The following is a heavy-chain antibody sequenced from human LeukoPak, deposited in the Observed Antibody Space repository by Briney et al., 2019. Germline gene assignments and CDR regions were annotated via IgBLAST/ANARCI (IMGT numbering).Heavy chain of an antibody. J-gene: IGHJ4*02. D-gene: IGHD3-16*01. Sequence: KPSETLSLTCTVSGGSISSYYWSWIRQPPGKGLEWIGEINHSGSTKYNPSLKSRVTISVDMSKNQFSLKLSSVTAADTAVYYCARGKRWREPFYFDYWGQGTLVTVSS. CDR3: ARGKRWREPFYFDY. CDR2: INHSGST. CDR1: GGSISSYY. V-gene: IGHV4-34*01.